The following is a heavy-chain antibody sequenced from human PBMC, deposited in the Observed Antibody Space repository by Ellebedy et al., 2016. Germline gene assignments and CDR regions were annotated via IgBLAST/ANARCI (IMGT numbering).Heavy chain of an antibody. CDR2: IFYNGST. CDR3: VRLFRSGYYLPYNWFDP. CDR1: GGSISYYY. D-gene: IGHD3-3*01. Sequence: SETLSLTCTVSGGSISYYYWSWIRQSPGRGLEWIGYIFYNGSTNYNPSLKSRVTISVDTSKNQFSLKLSSLTAADTAVDYCVRLFRSGYYLPYNWFDPWGQGTLVTVSS. J-gene: IGHJ5*02. V-gene: IGHV4-59*08.